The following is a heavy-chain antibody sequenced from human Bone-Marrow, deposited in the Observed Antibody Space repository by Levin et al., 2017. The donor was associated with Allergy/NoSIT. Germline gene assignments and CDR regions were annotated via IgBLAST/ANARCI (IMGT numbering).Heavy chain of an antibody. D-gene: IGHD2-15*01. CDR1: GFTFSNYG. CDR3: ARVYRPQCSGANCYGPFDY. CDR2: IWFDGGNK. V-gene: IGHV3-33*01. J-gene: IGHJ4*02. Sequence: PGGSLRLSCAASGFTFSNYGMHWVRQAPGKGLEWVAVIWFDGGNKHYADSVKGRVTISRDNSKNTLYLQMNSLRAEDTAVYFCARVYRPQCSGANCYGPFDYWGQGSLVTVSS.